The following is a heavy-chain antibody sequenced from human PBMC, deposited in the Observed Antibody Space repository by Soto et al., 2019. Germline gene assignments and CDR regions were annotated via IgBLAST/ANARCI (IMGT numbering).Heavy chain of an antibody. CDR3: ARWDYGDYARFDY. CDR1: GYTFTSHD. V-gene: IGHV1-8*01. J-gene: IGHJ4*02. Sequence: QVQLVQSGAEVKKSGASVKVSCKASGYTFTSHDLNWVRQATGQGLEWMGWMNPNSGNTDYAQKFQGRVTMTRNTCIGTAYMELSSLRSEDKAVYCWARWDYGDYARFDYWGQGTLVTVSS. CDR2: MNPNSGNT. D-gene: IGHD4-17*01.